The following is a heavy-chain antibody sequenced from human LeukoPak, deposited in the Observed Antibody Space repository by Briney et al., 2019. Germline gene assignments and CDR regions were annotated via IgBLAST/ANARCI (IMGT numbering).Heavy chain of an antibody. CDR1: GGSFSGYY. J-gene: IGHJ4*02. CDR2: INYSGCT. CDR3: ARTTDYCSSSSCYVVEH. D-gene: IGHD2-2*01. V-gene: IGHV4-34*01. Sequence: SETLSLTCAVYGGSFSGYYWSWIRQPPGKGLEWIGEINYSGCTNYNPSLKSRVTISVDTSKNQFSLKLSSVTAADTAVYYCARTTDYCSSSSCYVVEHWGQGTLITVSS.